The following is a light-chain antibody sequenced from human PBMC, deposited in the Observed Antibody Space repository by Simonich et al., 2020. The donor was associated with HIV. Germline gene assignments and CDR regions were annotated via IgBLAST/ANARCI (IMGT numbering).Light chain of an antibody. CDR3: QQRSNWPPT. CDR2: AVS. CDR1: QSVNSN. J-gene: IGKJ2*01. V-gene: IGKV3-15*01. Sequence: EIVMTQSPATLSVSPGERAPLSCRASQSVNSNVAWYQQKPGQAPRLLIDAVSTRATDIPARFSGSGSGTEFTLTISSIQSEDFAVYYCQQRSNWPPTFGQGTKLEIK.